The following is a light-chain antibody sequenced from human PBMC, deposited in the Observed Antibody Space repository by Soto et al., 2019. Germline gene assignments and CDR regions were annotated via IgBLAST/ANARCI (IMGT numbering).Light chain of an antibody. CDR2: AAY. CDR3: QQSYSTPYT. Sequence: DIQMTQSPSSLSTSVGDRVTITCRASQYINNYLNWYQQKPGKAPKLLIFAAYNLQSGVPSRFSGSGSGTDFTLTISSLQPEDFATYYCQQSYSTPYTFGLGTKLEIK. CDR1: QYINNY. J-gene: IGKJ2*01. V-gene: IGKV1-39*01.